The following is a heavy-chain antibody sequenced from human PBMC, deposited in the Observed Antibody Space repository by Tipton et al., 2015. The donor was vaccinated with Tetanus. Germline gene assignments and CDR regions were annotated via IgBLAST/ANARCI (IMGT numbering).Heavy chain of an antibody. V-gene: IGHV1-2*02. CDR1: GYTFTGYY. J-gene: IGHJ6*02. Sequence: QLVQSGAELKKPGASVKVSCTASGYTFTGYYMYWVRQAPGQGLEWVGWIDPNSGDTIYAQNFQGRVTMTRDTSTSTVYMELSRLRSDDTAVYYCARDRGDYIYYGMDVWGPGTTVTASS. CDR3: ARDRGDYIYYGMDV. CDR2: IDPNSGDT. D-gene: IGHD3-22*01.